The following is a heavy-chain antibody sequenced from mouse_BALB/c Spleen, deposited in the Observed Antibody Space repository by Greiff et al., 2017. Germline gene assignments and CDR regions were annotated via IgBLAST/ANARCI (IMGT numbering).Heavy chain of an antibody. Sequence: VQLQQPGAELVKPGASVKLSCKASGYTFTSYWMHWVKQRPGQGLEWIGEINPSNGRTNYNEKFKSKATLTVDKSSSTAYMQLSSLTSEDSAVYYCARGRGPHYWGQGTTLTVSS. V-gene: IGHV1S81*02. CDR2: INPSNGRT. J-gene: IGHJ2*01. CDR1: GYTFTSYW. D-gene: IGHD3-3*01. CDR3: ARGRGPHY.